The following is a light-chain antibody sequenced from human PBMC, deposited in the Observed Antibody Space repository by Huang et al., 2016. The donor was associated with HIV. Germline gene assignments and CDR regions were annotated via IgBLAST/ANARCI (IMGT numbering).Light chain of an antibody. CDR2: GAS. CDR3: QQYYDWPPT. CDR1: HRVGSN. V-gene: IGKV3-15*01. Sequence: EVAMTQSPGSLSVSVGERVTLPCRAGHRVGSNLAWYQQKSGQAPRLLIHGASTRATGIPARFSGSGSGTEFTLTISSLQSEDFAVYYCQQYYDWPPTFGQGTRLQIK. J-gene: IGKJ2*01.